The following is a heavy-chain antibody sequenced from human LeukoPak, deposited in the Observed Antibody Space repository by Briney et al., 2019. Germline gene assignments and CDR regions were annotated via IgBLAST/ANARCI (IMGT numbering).Heavy chain of an antibody. CDR1: GYTFTGYY. CDR2: INPNSGGT. CDR3: ARDRRNAAAIGY. Sequence: ASVKVSCKASGYTFTGYYIHWVRQAPGQGLEWMGWINPNSGGTNYAQKFQGRVTMTRDTSISTAYMELSRLRSDDTAVYYCARDRRNAAAIGYWGQGTLVTVSS. J-gene: IGHJ4*02. V-gene: IGHV1-2*02. D-gene: IGHD2-2*01.